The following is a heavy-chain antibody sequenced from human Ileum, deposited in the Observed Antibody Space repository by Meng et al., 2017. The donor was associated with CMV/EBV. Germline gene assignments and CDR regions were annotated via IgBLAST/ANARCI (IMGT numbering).Heavy chain of an antibody. D-gene: IGHD3-22*01. CDR1: GFTFDDYG. V-gene: IGHV3-20*01. CDR2: INWNGGST. CDR3: ARMYYYDSSGYSDY. Sequence: GESLKISCAVSGFTFDDYGMSWVRQAPGKGLEWVSGINWNGGSTGYADSVKGRFTLSRDNAKNSLYLQMNSLRAEDTALYHCARMYYYDSSGYSDYWGQGTLVTVSS. J-gene: IGHJ4*02.